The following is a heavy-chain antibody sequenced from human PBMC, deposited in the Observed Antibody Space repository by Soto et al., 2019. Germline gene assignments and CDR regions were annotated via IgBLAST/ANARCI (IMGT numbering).Heavy chain of an antibody. J-gene: IGHJ3*02. V-gene: IGHV3-30*18. Sequence: LRLSCAASGFTFSIYGMHWVRQAPGKGLEWVAVISYDGSNKYYADSVKGRFTISRDNSKNTLYLQMNSLRAEDTAVYYCAKSGAPSSGDAFDIWGQGTMVTVSS. CDR1: GFTFSIYG. D-gene: IGHD6-6*01. CDR2: ISYDGSNK. CDR3: AKSGAPSSGDAFDI.